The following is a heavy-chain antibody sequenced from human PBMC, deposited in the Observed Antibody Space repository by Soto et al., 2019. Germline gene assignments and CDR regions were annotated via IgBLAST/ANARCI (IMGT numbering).Heavy chain of an antibody. J-gene: IGHJ3*02. Sequence: EVQLLESGGGLVQPGGSLRLSCAASGFTFSSYAMSWVRQAPGKGLEWVSAISGSGGSTYYADSVKGRFTISRDNSKNTLYPQMNSLRAEDTAVSYCAKRDLGYCSSTSCATHDDAFDIWGQGTMVTVSS. CDR2: ISGSGGST. D-gene: IGHD2-2*01. V-gene: IGHV3-23*01. CDR1: GFTFSSYA. CDR3: AKRDLGYCSSTSCATHDDAFDI.